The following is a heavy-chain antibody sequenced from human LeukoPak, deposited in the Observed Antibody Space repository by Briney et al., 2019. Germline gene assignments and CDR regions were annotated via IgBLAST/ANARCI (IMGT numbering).Heavy chain of an antibody. CDR1: GGSISSSSYY. J-gene: IGHJ4*02. CDR2: IYYSGST. D-gene: IGHD2-2*01. CDR3: ARQVVPAANGGFDY. Sequence: PSEALSLTCTVSGGSISSSSYYWGWIRQPPGKGLEWIGSIYYSGSTYYNPSLKSRVTISVDTSKNQFSLKLSSVTAADTAVYYCARQVVPAANGGFDYWGQGTLVTVSS. V-gene: IGHV4-39*01.